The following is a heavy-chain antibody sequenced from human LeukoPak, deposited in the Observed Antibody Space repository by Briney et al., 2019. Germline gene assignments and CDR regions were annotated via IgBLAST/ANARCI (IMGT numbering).Heavy chain of an antibody. CDR1: GGSINSSNTY. CDR3: ARQPWGSSSYLDY. CDR2: IYYSGST. J-gene: IGHJ4*02. Sequence: SETLSLTCTVSGGSINSSNTYWGWIRQPPGRGLEWIGSIYYSGSTYYNPSLKSRVTISVDTSKNQFSLKLSSVTAADTAVYYCARQPWGSSSYLDYWGQGTLVTVSS. D-gene: IGHD3-16*01. V-gene: IGHV4-39*01.